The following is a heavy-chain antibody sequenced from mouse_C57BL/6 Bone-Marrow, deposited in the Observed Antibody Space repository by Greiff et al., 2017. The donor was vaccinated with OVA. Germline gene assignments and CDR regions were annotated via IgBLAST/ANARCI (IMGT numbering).Heavy chain of an antibody. CDR1: GYTFTDYY. Sequence: QVHVKQSGAELVRPGASVKLSCKASGYTFTDYYINWVKQRPGQGLEWIARIYPGSGNTYYNEKFKGKATLTAEKSSSTAYMQLSSLTSEDSAVYFCARSHYYYGSSYDWYFDVWGTGTTVTVSS. V-gene: IGHV1-76*01. CDR2: IYPGSGNT. CDR3: ARSHYYYGSSYDWYFDV. J-gene: IGHJ1*03. D-gene: IGHD1-1*01.